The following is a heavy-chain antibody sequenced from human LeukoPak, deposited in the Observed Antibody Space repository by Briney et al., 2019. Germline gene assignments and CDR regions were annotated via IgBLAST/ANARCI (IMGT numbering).Heavy chain of an antibody. CDR2: ISWNSGSI. CDR1: GFTFDNYA. CDR3: AKDTQSGAFDI. V-gene: IGHV3-9*01. Sequence: GGSLRLSCAASGFTFDNYAMHWVRQAPGKGLEWVSGISWNSGSIGYADSVKGRFTISRDNAKNSLFLQMNSLRAEDTALYYCAKDTQSGAFDIWGQGTMVTVFS. D-gene: IGHD7-27*01. J-gene: IGHJ3*02.